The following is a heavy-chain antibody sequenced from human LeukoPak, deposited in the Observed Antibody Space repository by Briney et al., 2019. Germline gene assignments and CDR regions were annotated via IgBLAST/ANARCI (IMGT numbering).Heavy chain of an antibody. CDR1: GFTFSSYG. V-gene: IGHV3-33*01. CDR2: IWYDGSNK. Sequence: PGGSLRLSCAASGFTFSSYGMHWVRQAPGKGLEWVAVIWYDGSNKYYADSVKGRFTISRDNSKNTLYLQMNSLRAEDTAVYYRARQGVFPTGELSHDYWGQGTLVTVSS. J-gene: IGHJ4*02. CDR3: ARQGVFPTGELSHDY. D-gene: IGHD3-10*01.